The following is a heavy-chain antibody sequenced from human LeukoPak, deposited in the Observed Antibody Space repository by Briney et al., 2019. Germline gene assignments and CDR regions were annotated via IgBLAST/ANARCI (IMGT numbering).Heavy chain of an antibody. CDR1: GYTFTGYY. D-gene: IGHD2-15*01. CDR2: INPNGGGT. CDR3: ARGFQTMGRARYDY. V-gene: IGHV1-2*02. J-gene: IGHJ4*02. Sequence: ASVKVSCKASGYTFTGYYMHWVRQAPGQGLEWMGWINPNGGGTNYAQKFQGRVTMTRDTSISTAYMELSRLRSDDTAVYYCARGFQTMGRARYDYWGQGTLVTVSS.